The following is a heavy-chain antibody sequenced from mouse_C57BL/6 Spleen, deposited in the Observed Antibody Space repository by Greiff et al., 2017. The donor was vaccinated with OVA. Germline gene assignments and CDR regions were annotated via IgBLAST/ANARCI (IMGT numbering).Heavy chain of an antibody. J-gene: IGHJ2*01. D-gene: IGHD2-1*01. CDR3: ARKGINGNCFDY. CDR1: GYTFTSSW. V-gene: IGHV1-50*01. CDR2: IDPSDSYT. Sequence: QVQLQQPGAELVKPGASVKLSCKASGYTFTSSWMQWVKQRPGQGLEWIGEIDPSDSYTNHNQKFKGKATLTVDTSSSTAYMQLSSLTSEDSAVYYCARKGINGNCFDYWGQGTTLTVSS.